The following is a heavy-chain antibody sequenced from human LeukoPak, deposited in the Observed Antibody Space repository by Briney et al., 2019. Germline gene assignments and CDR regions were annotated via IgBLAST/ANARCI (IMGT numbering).Heavy chain of an antibody. CDR3: ARADSGSYPQRRFDP. J-gene: IGHJ5*02. CDR1: GYTFTSYG. D-gene: IGHD1-26*01. V-gene: IGHV1-18*01. CDR2: ISAYNGNT. Sequence: ASVKVSCKASGYTFTSYGISWVRQAPGQGLEWMGWISAYNGNTNYAQKLQGRVTMTTDKSTSTAYMELRSLRSDDTAVYYCARADSGSYPQRRFDPWGQGTLVTVSS.